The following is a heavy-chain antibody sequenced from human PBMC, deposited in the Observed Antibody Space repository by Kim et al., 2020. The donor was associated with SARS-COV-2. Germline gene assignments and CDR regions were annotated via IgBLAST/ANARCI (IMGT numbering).Heavy chain of an antibody. Sequence: ASVKVSCKASGYTFISYGVSWVRQAPGQGLEWVGWISPYNGYTYYAEKFQGRVTMTTDTSTRTAFMDLRSLRSGDTAVYYCAREGFYLGSGTYSPPRYYGMDVWGQGTTVTVSS. CDR3: AREGFYLGSGTYSPPRYYGMDV. CDR1: GYTFISYG. J-gene: IGHJ6*02. V-gene: IGHV1-18*01. CDR2: ISPYNGYT. D-gene: IGHD3-10*01.